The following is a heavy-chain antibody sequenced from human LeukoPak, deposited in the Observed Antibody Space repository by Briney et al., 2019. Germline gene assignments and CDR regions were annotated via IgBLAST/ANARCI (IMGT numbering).Heavy chain of an antibody. V-gene: IGHV3-33*01. CDR2: MWYDGSNK. CDR1: GFTFSSYG. J-gene: IGHJ4*02. Sequence: GGSLRLSCAASGFTFSSYGMHWVRQTPGKGLEWVAVMWYDGSNKYYADSVKGRFTISRDNSKNTLYLQMNSLRAEDTAVYYCARDRDGGWSRSYYLDYWGQGTLVTVSS. CDR3: ARDRDGGWSRSYYLDY. D-gene: IGHD6-19*01.